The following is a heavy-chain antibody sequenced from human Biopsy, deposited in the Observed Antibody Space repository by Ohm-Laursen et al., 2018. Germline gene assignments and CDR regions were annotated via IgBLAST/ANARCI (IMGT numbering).Heavy chain of an antibody. CDR2: INPSGSTT. Sequence: GASVKVSCQASGYSFTSYYMHWVRQAPGKGLEGVGMINPSGSTTSYPQIFQGRVTMTRDKSKSTVYMELSSLRSADTAVYFCARNTGWYGDLYYFDYWGQGTLVTVSS. CDR3: ARNTGWYGDLYYFDY. CDR1: GYSFTSYY. D-gene: IGHD6-19*01. V-gene: IGHV1-46*01. J-gene: IGHJ4*02.